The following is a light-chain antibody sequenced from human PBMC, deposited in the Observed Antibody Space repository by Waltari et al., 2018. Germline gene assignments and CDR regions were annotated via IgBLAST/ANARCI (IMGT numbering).Light chain of an antibody. V-gene: IGLV1-44*01. J-gene: IGLJ1*01. CDR3: AAWDDSLNGYV. Sequence: QSVLTQPPSASGTPGQRVTISCSGSGSNIGSNSVNWFQQVPGTAPKLLIYSNNQWPSGGPDRFSGSKSGTSASLAISGLQSEDEADYYCAAWDDSLNGYVFGTGTKVTVL. CDR1: GSNIGSNS. CDR2: SNN.